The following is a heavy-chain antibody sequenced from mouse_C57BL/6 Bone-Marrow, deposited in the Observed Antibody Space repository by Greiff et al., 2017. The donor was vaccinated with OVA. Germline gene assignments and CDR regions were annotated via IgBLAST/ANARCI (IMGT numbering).Heavy chain of an antibody. J-gene: IGHJ1*03. Sequence: EVKLQESEGGLVQPGSSMKLSCTASGFTFSDYYMAWVRQVPEKGLEWVANINYDGSSTYYLDSLKSRFIISRDNAKNILYLQMSSLKSEDTATYYCARDLNYYGSSDVNWYFDVWGTGTTVTVSS. D-gene: IGHD1-1*01. V-gene: IGHV5-16*01. CDR2: INYDGSST. CDR1: GFTFSDYY. CDR3: ARDLNYYGSSDVNWYFDV.